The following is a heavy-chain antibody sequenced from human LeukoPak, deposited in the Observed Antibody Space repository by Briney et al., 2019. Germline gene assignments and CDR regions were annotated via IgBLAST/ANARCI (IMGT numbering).Heavy chain of an antibody. Sequence: GGSLRLSCAASGFTFSGYAMSWVRQPPGKGLEWVSSISNSGGTTDYADSVKGRFTVSRDNSKNTLHLQMNSLRAEDTAVYYCVGDYYESSGYYVDYWGQGTLVTFSS. V-gene: IGHV3-23*01. CDR1: GFTFSGYA. D-gene: IGHD3-22*01. J-gene: IGHJ4*02. CDR3: VGDYYESSGYYVDY. CDR2: ISNSGGTT.